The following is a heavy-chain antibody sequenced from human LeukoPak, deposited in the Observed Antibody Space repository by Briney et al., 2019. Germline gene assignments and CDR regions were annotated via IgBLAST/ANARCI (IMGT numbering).Heavy chain of an antibody. Sequence: GESLKISCKGSGYSFTSYWIGWVRQMPGKGLEWMGIIYPGDSDTRYSPSFQGQVTISADKSISTAYLQWSSLKASDTAMHYCARHTAGYCTNGVCPGPFDYWGQGTLVTVSS. J-gene: IGHJ4*02. V-gene: IGHV5-51*01. CDR2: IYPGDSDT. CDR3: ARHTAGYCTNGVCPGPFDY. CDR1: GYSFTSYW. D-gene: IGHD2-8*01.